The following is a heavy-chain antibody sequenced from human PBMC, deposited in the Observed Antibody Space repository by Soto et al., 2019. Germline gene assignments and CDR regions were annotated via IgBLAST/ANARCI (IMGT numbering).Heavy chain of an antibody. J-gene: IGHJ6*02. Sequence: SETLSLTCAVYVVSISSNKWWSWVRQPPGEGLEWIGEIYHSGSTNYNPSLKSRVTISLDKSKNQFSLKLTSVTAADSAVYYCARDDHMDVVTTSIGSMDVLCQGTTVTVSS. V-gene: IGHV4-4*02. D-gene: IGHD2-2*01. CDR2: IYHSGST. CDR3: ARDDHMDVVTTSIGSMDV. CDR1: VVSISSNKW.